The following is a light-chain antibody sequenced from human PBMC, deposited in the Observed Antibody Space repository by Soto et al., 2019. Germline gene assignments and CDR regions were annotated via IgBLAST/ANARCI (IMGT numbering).Light chain of an antibody. J-gene: IGKJ3*01. Sequence: EVVLTQSPGTLSLSPGERATLSCRASQSVTSSYLAWYQQNPGQAPRLLIYGASSSATVTPDRFSGSGSGTDFTLTISRLEPEDFAVYYCQHYGSSPLFTFGPGTTVDIK. V-gene: IGKV3-20*01. CDR2: GAS. CDR3: QHYGSSPLFT. CDR1: QSVTSSY.